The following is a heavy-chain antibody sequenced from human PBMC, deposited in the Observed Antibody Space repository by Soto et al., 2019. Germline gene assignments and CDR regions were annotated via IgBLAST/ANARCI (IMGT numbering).Heavy chain of an antibody. Sequence: GGSLRLSCAASGFRFSDAWMTWVRQVPGRGLEWVGRIKSKARDEETDYAAAVKGRFTISRDDSRNTLYRQIHSMTAEDTAVYYCSPDGTNYGSFDYWGQGALFTVSS. J-gene: IGHJ4*02. V-gene: IGHV3-15*01. CDR3: SPDGTNYGSFDY. CDR1: GFRFSDAW. D-gene: IGHD1-1*01. CDR2: IKSKARDEET.